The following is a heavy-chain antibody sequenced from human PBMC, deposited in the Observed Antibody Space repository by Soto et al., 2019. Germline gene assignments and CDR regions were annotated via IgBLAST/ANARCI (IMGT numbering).Heavy chain of an antibody. V-gene: IGHV3-13*01. CDR2: IGTAGDT. Sequence: GGSLRLSCAASGFTFSSYDMHWVRQATGKGLEWVSAIGTAGDTYYPGSVKGRFTISRENAKNSLYLQMNSLRAGDTAVYYCARALGGATFAFDSWGQGIMVTVSS. CDR3: ARALGGATFAFDS. CDR1: GFTFSSYD. J-gene: IGHJ3*02. D-gene: IGHD3-10*02.